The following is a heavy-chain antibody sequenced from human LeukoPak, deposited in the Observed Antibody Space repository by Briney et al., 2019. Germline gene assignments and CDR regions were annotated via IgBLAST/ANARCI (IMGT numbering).Heavy chain of an antibody. J-gene: IGHJ4*02. CDR2: ISSNSDNT. V-gene: IGHV1-18*01. D-gene: IGHD3-16*01. CDR1: GYTFTSYG. Sequence: ASVNFSCKATGYTFTSYGISWVRQAPGQGLEWVGWISSNSDNTNYAQKFQGRVTMTTDTSTSTAYMELRSLRSDDTAVYYCARDWGSIKVITDYWGQGTLVTVSS. CDR3: ARDWGSIKVITDY.